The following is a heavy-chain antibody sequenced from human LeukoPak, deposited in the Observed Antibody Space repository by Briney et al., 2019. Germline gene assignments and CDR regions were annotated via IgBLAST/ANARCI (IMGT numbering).Heavy chain of an antibody. CDR3: ARPKNYYYDSSGYSFDY. J-gene: IGHJ4*02. D-gene: IGHD3-22*01. Sequence: SVKVSCKASVGTFSSYAISWVRQAPGQGLEWMGRIIPIFGIANYAQKFQGRVTITADKSTSTDYMELSSLRSEDTAVYYCARPKNYYYDSSGYSFDYWGQGTLVTVSS. CDR1: VGTFSSYA. CDR2: IIPIFGIA. V-gene: IGHV1-69*04.